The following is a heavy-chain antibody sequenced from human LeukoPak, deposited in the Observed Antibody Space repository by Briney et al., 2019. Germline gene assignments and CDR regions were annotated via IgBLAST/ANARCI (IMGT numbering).Heavy chain of an antibody. V-gene: IGHV1-3*01. D-gene: IGHD1-26*01. Sequence: ASVTVSCTASGYTFTSYAMHWVRQAPRQRLEWMGWINAGNGNTKYSQKFQGRVTITRDTSASTAYMELSSLRSEDTAVYYCARVGGSYVYGYWGQGTLVTVSS. J-gene: IGHJ4*02. CDR1: GYTFTSYA. CDR3: ARVGGSYVYGY. CDR2: INAGNGNT.